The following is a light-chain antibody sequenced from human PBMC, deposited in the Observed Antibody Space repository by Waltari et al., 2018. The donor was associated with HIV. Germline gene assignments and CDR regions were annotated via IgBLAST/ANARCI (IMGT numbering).Light chain of an antibody. CDR1: SSDIGSYNR. CDR3: SSYTTSSTF. J-gene: IGLJ2*01. Sequence: QSALTQPASVSGSPGQSITISCPGTSSDIGSYNRVSWYQQHPGKAPKLMIYDVSNRPSGVSDRFSGSKSGNTASLTISGLQAEDEAHYYCSSYTTSSTFFGGGTKLTVL. CDR2: DVS. V-gene: IGLV2-14*01.